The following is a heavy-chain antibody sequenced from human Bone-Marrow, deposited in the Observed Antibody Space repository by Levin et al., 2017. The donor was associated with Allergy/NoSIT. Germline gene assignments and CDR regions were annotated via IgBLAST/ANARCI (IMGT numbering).Heavy chain of an antibody. CDR3: ASSDYGDYTPGF. J-gene: IGHJ4*02. V-gene: IGHV1-2*06. CDR1: GYTFIGYY. D-gene: IGHD4-17*01. Sequence: GESLKISCKASGYTFIGYYMHWVRQAPGQGLEWVGRINPSSGGTKYAQKFHGRVTMTRDKSIRTAYLELTSLRSDDTAVYYCASSDYGDYTPGFWGQGTLVTVSS. CDR2: INPSSGGT.